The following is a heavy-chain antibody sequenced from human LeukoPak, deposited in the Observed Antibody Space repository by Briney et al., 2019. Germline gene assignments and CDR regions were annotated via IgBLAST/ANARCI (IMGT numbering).Heavy chain of an antibody. V-gene: IGHV1-69*01. Sequence: GASVKASCKASGGTFISYAISWVRQAPGQGLEWMGGIIPIFGTANYAQKFQGRVTITADESTSTAYMELSSLRSEDTAVYYCRYSSSAQYFDYWGQGTLVTVSS. CDR3: RYSSSAQYFDY. CDR1: GGTFISYA. J-gene: IGHJ4*02. CDR2: IIPIFGTA. D-gene: IGHD6-6*01.